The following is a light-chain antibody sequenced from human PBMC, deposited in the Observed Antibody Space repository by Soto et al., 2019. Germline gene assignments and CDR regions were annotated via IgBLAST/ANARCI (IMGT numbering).Light chain of an antibody. V-gene: IGLV2-14*01. Sequence: QSALTQPASVSGSPGQSITISCTGSSSDVGGHNHVSWYQQHPGKAPKLMIREVTNRPSGVSNRFSGSKSGNTASLTISGLQAEDEADYYCFSLTSGSTPWVFGGGTKLTVL. CDR1: SSDVGGHNH. CDR3: FSLTSGSTPWV. CDR2: EVT. J-gene: IGLJ3*02.